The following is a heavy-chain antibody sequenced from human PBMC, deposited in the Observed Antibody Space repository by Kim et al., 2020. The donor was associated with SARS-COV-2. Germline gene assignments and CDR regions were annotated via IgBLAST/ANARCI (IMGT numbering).Heavy chain of an antibody. J-gene: IGHJ6*03. V-gene: IGHV1-8*01. D-gene: IGHD6-13*01. CDR2: MNPNSGNT. CDR3: ARGLGAAAGPSPYSYYYYLDV. CDR1: GYTFTKFD. Sequence: ASVKVSCRASGYTFTKFDINWVRQATGQGLEYLGWMNPNSGNTGFAQKFQDRVTLTWNTSLSTVYLELSSLTSEDTAVYYCARGLGAAAGPSPYSYYYYLDVWGRGTTVTVSS.